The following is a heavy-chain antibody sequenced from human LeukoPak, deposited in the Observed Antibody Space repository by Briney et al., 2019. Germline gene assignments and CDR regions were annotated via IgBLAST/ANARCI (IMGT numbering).Heavy chain of an antibody. Sequence: SETLSLTCTVSGGSISSYYWSWIRQPPGKGLEWIGYIYYSGSTNYNPSLKSRVTISVDTSKNQFSLKLSSVTAADTAACYCARVSLYYDILTGYHNWFDPWGQGTLVTVSS. J-gene: IGHJ5*02. D-gene: IGHD3-9*01. CDR1: GGSISSYY. CDR2: IYYSGST. V-gene: IGHV4-59*01. CDR3: ARVSLYYDILTGYHNWFDP.